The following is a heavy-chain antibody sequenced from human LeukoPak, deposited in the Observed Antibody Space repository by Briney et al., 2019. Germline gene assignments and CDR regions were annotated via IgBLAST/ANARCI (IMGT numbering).Heavy chain of an antibody. CDR1: GFTFSDYA. CDR3: TRDRAYDLWGTQSRIDS. V-gene: IGHV3-49*04. Sequence: PGGSLRLSCTGSGFTFSDYAMSWVRQAPGKGLEWVGFIRSKSHGGTTENAASVKGRFTISRDDSKSIAYLQMNSLKTEDTAVYYCTRDRAYDLWGTQSRIDSWGQGTLVTVSS. D-gene: IGHD3-3*01. J-gene: IGHJ4*02. CDR2: IRSKSHGGTT.